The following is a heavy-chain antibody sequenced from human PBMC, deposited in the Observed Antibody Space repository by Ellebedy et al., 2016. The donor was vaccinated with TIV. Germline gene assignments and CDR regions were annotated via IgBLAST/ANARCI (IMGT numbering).Heavy chain of an antibody. V-gene: IGHV3-30*18. CDR2: ISYDGSNR. D-gene: IGHD1-1*01. Sequence: PGGSLRLSCAASEFTFSTYAMHWVRQAPGKGLEWVAFISYDGSNRYYADSVKGRFTISRDNSKNTLYLQMNSLRAEDTAVYYCAKDLAAGTTLRLDYWGQGTLVTVSS. CDR1: EFTFSTYA. J-gene: IGHJ4*02. CDR3: AKDLAAGTTLRLDY.